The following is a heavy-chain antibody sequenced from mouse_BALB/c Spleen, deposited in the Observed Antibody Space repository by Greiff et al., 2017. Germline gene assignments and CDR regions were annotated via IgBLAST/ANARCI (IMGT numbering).Heavy chain of an antibody. CDR2: ISSGSSTI. CDR1: GFTFSSFG. J-gene: IGHJ3*01. CDR3: ARSGED. D-gene: IGHD3-2*02. Sequence: EVHLVESGGGLVQPGGSRKLSCAASGFTFSSFGMHWVRQAPEKGLEWVAYISSGSSTIYYADTVKGRFTISRDNPKNTLFLQMTSLRSEDTAMYYCARSGEDWGQGTLVTVSA. V-gene: IGHV5-17*02.